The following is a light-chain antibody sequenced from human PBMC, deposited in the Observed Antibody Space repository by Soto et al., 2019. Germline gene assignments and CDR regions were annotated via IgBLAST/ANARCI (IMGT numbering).Light chain of an antibody. CDR3: PHLTSLPFT. V-gene: IGKV1-9*01. Sequence: DIQWTQSPSLLAAAVGDRVTIACLAIHYISTYFAWYQQKPGKAPKLMISEASPLQSGVPSRFSGSGSGTEFTLTISGLLPEDFATYHCPHLTSLPFTSGPRTRLAI. CDR2: EAS. CDR1: HYISTY. J-gene: IGKJ5*01.